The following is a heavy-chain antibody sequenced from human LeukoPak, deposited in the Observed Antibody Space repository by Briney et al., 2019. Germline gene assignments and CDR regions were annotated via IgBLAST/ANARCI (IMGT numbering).Heavy chain of an antibody. CDR2: INPSGGST. D-gene: IGHD3-10*01. CDR3: AIGWGPHGSGSYSPNY. Sequence: GASVNVSCKASGYTFTSYYMHWVRQAPGQGLEWMGIINPSGGSTSYAQKFQGRVTMTRDTSTSTVYMELSSLRSEDTAVYYCAIGWGPHGSGSYSPNYWGQGTLVTVSS. J-gene: IGHJ4*02. V-gene: IGHV1-46*01. CDR1: GYTFTSYY.